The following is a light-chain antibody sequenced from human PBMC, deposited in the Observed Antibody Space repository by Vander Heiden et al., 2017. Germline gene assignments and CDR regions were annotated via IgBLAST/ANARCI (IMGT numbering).Light chain of an antibody. CDR2: DAS. CDR1: RTVSSH. CDR3: QQCSNRPGT. V-gene: IGKV3-11*01. Sequence: IVLTPSPSTLSLSPAHSATLTCRASRTVSSHLAWYQQKPGQAPRLLIYDASNRATGIPARFSGSGSGTDFTLTISSLEPEDFAVYYCQQCSNRPGTFGGGTKVKIK. J-gene: IGKJ4*01.